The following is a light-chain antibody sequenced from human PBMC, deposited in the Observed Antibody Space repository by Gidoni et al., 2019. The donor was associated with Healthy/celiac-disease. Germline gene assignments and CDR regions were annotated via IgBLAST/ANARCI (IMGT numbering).Light chain of an antibody. J-gene: IGKJ2*01. CDR3: QQSYSTLSST. CDR2: DAS. V-gene: IGKV1-39*01. Sequence: DIQITQSPSSLSSSVGDRVTITCRASQSISSYLNWYQQKPGKAPKLLIYDASSLQSGVPSSFSGSGSGTDFTLTISSLQPEDFATYYCQQSYSTLSSTFGQGTKLEIK. CDR1: QSISSY.